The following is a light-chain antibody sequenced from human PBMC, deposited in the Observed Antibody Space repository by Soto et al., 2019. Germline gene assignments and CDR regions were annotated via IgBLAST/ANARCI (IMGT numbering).Light chain of an antibody. V-gene: IGKV3-15*01. CDR2: SAS. J-gene: IGKJ5*01. Sequence: EIVMTQSPATLSVSPGERATLSCRASQSVSRNLAWHQQKPGQAPRLLIYSASTRATGTPARFSGSGSGTEFTLTISSLLSEDIAVYYCQQYDIWPITFGQGTRLEIK. CDR3: QQYDIWPIT. CDR1: QSVSRN.